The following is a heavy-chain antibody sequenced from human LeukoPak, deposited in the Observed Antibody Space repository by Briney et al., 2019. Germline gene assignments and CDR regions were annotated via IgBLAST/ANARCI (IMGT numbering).Heavy chain of an antibody. J-gene: IGHJ4*02. CDR2: ISSGSRTI. V-gene: IGHV3-48*01. D-gene: IGHD1-14*01. CDR1: GFTFSSYS. Sequence: GGSLRLSCAATGFTFSSYSMNWVRQAPGKGLEWVSYISSGSRTIDYADSVKGRFTISRDKAKNSLYLQMNSLRAEDTAVYYCAREPEPGYFDYWGQGTLVTVSS. CDR3: AREPEPGYFDY.